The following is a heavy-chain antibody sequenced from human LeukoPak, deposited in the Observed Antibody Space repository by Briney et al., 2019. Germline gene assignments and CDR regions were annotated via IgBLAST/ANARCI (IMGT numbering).Heavy chain of an antibody. CDR2: VSYDGNHK. CDR1: GFIFSNFA. CDR3: AREMDGDYPSY. Sequence: GGSLRLSCTAFGFIFSNFAMHWVRQAPGKGMEWVAVVSYDGNHKHYADFVKGRFAISRDNSKNILYFQMNSLGADDTAVYYCAREMDGDYPSYWGQGTLVTVSS. J-gene: IGHJ4*02. V-gene: IGHV3-30*09. D-gene: IGHD4-17*01.